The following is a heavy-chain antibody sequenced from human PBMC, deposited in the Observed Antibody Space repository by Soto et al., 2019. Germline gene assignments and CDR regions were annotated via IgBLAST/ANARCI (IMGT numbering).Heavy chain of an antibody. CDR1: GFSLSTSGVG. CDR2: IYSDDDK. J-gene: IGHJ3*02. V-gene: IGHV2-5*02. CDR3: AHRPSXTYYDILTGYYLDAFDI. D-gene: IGHD3-9*01. Sequence: SGPARVNPTQTLTLSCTFSGFSLSTSGVGVACIRQPPGKALEWLALIYSDDDKRYSPSLKSRLTITKDTSKNQVVLTMTSMDPMDTATYYCAHRPSXTYYDILTGYYLDAFDIWGQGTMVTVSS.